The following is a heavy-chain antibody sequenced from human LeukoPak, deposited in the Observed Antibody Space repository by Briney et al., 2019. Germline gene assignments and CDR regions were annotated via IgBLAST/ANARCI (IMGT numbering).Heavy chain of an antibody. J-gene: IGHJ3*02. CDR1: GLTFSSSW. CDR3: ASSSKGIVVVTATDAFDI. CDR2: INPDGNKK. V-gene: IGHV3-7*01. Sequence: GGSLRLSCAVSGLTFSSSWMDWVRQAPGKGLEWVASINPDGNKKYSADSVKGRFTISRDNAENSLYLQMNSLRVEDTAVYYCASSSKGIVVVTATDAFDIWGQGTMVTVSS. D-gene: IGHD2-21*02.